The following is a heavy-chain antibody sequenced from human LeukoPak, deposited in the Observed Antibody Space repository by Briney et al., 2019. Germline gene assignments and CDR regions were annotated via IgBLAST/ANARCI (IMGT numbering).Heavy chain of an antibody. V-gene: IGHV1-69*13. CDR2: IIPIFGTA. D-gene: IGHD3-22*01. J-gene: IGHJ5*02. CDR3: ARKSYYDSSGYYSGWFDP. CDR1: GGTFSSYA. Sequence: ASVKVSCKASGGTFSSYAISWVRQAPGQGLEWMGGIIPIFGTANYAQKFQGRVPITADESTSTAYMELSSLRSEDTAVYYCARKSYYDSSGYYSGWFDPWGQGTLVTVSS.